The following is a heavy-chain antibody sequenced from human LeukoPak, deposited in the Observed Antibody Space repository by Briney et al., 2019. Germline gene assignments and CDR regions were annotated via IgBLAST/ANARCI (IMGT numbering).Heavy chain of an antibody. D-gene: IGHD5-12*01. V-gene: IGHV4-30-4*01. CDR3: ARSSSGYDYVGYFDY. Sequence: SETLSLTCTVSGGSISSGDYYWSWIRQPPGKGLEWIGYIYYSGSTYYNPSLKSRVTISVDTSKNQFSLKLSSVTAADTAVYYCARSSSGYDYVGYFDYWGQGTLVTVSS. J-gene: IGHJ4*02. CDR1: GGSISSGDYY. CDR2: IYYSGST.